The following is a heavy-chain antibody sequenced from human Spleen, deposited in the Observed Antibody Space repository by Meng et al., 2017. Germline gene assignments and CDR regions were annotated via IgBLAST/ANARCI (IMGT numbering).Heavy chain of an antibody. CDR2: IIPILGIA. D-gene: IGHD1-26*01. CDR1: GYTFTGYY. V-gene: IGHV1-69*02. J-gene: IGHJ4*02. Sequence: SVKVSCKASGYTFTGYYMHWVRQAPGQGLEWMGRIIPILGIANYAQKFQGRVTITADKSTSTAYMELSSLRSEDTAVYYCASPGYSGSYFDYWGQGTLVTVSS. CDR3: ASPGYSGSYFDY.